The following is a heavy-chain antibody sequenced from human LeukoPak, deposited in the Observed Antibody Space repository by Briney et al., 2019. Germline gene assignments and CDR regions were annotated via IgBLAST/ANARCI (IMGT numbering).Heavy chain of an antibody. J-gene: IGHJ6*03. CDR2: IWCSGNEK. CDR1: GFTFSNYG. CDR3: AKNDLSWGTYDQYMDV. V-gene: IGHV3-33*06. D-gene: IGHD1-1*01. Sequence: GGSLRLSCAASGFTFSNYGMHWVRQAPGKGLEWVAVIWCSGNEKYYGDSVKGRFTISRDNLKNTLYLQMDSLRAEDTAVYYCAKNDLSWGTYDQYMDVWGTGTTVTV.